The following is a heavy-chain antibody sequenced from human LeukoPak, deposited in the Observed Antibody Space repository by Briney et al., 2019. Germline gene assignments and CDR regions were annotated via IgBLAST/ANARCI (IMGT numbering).Heavy chain of an antibody. CDR3: AREYDSSGYYFSPRWFDP. CDR1: GGSISSSSYY. CDR2: IYYSGST. D-gene: IGHD3-22*01. Sequence: SETLSLTCTVSGGSISSSSYYWGWLRQPPGKGLEWIGSIYYSGSTYYNPSLKSRVTISVDTSKNQFSLKLSSVTAADTAVYYCAREYDSSGYYFSPRWFDPWGQGTLVTVSS. V-gene: IGHV4-39*07. J-gene: IGHJ5*02.